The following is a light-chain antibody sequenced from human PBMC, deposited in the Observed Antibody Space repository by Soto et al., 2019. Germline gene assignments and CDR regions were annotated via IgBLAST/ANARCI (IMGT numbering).Light chain of an antibody. J-gene: IGKJ2*01. CDR3: QQYYISPYT. Sequence: DIVMTQSPDSLAVSLGERATINCKSSQTVLYSSNNNNYLAWYQQKPGQPPKLLIYWASTRESGVPDRFSGSGSGTDFTLTLSSLQADDVAVYYCQQYYISPYTFGQGTKLDIK. CDR2: WAS. CDR1: QTVLYSSNNNNY. V-gene: IGKV4-1*01.